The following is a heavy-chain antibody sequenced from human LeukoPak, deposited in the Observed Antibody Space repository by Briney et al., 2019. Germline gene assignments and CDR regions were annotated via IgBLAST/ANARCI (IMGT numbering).Heavy chain of an antibody. CDR1: GYTLTELS. Sequence: ASVKVSCKVSGYTLTELSMHWVRQAPGEGLEWMGGFDPEDGETIYAQKFQGRVTMTEDTSTDTAYMELSSLRSEDTAVYYCATVRPSSDAFDIWGQGTMVTVSS. J-gene: IGHJ3*02. CDR2: FDPEDGET. V-gene: IGHV1-24*01. CDR3: ATVRPSSDAFDI. D-gene: IGHD6-13*01.